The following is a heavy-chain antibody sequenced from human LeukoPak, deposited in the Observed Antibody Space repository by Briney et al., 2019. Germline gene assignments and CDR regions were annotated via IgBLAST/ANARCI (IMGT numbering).Heavy chain of an antibody. J-gene: IGHJ6*02. CDR3: AREGAAGISSYYYYGMDV. V-gene: IGHV3-21*01. CDR2: ISSSSSYI. CDR1: GFTSSSYS. D-gene: IGHD6-13*01. Sequence: GGSLRLSCAASGFTSSSYSMNWVRQAPGKGLEWVSSISSSSSYIYYADSVKGRFTISRDNAKNSLYLQMNSLRAEDTAVYYCAREGAAGISSYYYYGMDVWGQGTTVTVSS.